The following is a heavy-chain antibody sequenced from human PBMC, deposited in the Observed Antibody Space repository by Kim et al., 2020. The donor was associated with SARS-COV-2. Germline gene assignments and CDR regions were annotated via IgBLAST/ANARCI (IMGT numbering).Heavy chain of an antibody. Sequence: GGSLRLSCAASGFTFSSYSMNWVRQAPGKGLEWVSSISSSSSYIYYADSVKGRFIISRDNAKNSLYLQMNSLRAEDTAVYYCARGPSGGYFDWLARFRPSCWFDPWGQGTLVTVSS. D-gene: IGHD3-9*01. CDR3: ARGPSGGYFDWLARFRPSCWFDP. CDR1: GFTFSSYS. CDR2: ISSSSSYI. V-gene: IGHV3-21*01. J-gene: IGHJ5*02.